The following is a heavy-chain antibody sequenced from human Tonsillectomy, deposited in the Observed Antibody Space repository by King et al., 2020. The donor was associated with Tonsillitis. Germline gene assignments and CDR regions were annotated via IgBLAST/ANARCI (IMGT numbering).Heavy chain of an antibody. V-gene: IGHV4-39*01. Sequence: QLQESGPGLVKPSETLSLTCTVSGGSISSSSYYWGWIRQPPGTGLEWIGSIYYSGSTYYNPSLKSRVTISVDTSKNQFSLKLSSVTAADTAVYYCARNGAVAGNYYFDYWGQGTLVTVSS. D-gene: IGHD6-19*01. J-gene: IGHJ4*02. CDR2: IYYSGST. CDR1: GGSISSSSYY. CDR3: ARNGAVAGNYYFDY.